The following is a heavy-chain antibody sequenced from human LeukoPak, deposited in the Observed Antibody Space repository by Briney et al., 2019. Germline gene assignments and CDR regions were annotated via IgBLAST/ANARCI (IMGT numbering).Heavy chain of an antibody. D-gene: IGHD3-10*01. CDR1: GGSISSSSYY. CDR3: ARHEGLLWFGELFSWFDP. V-gene: IGHV4-39*01. CDR2: IYYSGST. Sequence: SEPLSLTCPVSGGSISSSSYYWGWIRQPPGKGLEWIGSIYYSGSTYYNPSFKSRVTISVDTSKNQFSLKLSSVTAADTAVYYCARHEGLLWFGELFSWFDPWGQGTLVTVSS. J-gene: IGHJ5*02.